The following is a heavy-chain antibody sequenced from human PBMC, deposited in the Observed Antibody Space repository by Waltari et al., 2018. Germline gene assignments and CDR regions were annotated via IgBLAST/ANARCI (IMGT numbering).Heavy chain of an antibody. Sequence: QITLKESGPTLVKPTQTLTLTCTFSGFSLITDGVGVGWLRQPPGKALEWLALIYCDDVKRYSSSLKDRITITKDTSKNQVVLTMSDMDPVDTARYYCAHRGTTKHYDFWRGYYWTYWFDPWGQGILVTVSS. J-gene: IGHJ5*02. V-gene: IGHV2-5*02. CDR2: IYCDDVK. CDR3: AHRGTTKHYDFWRGYYWTYWFDP. CDR1: GFSLITDGVG. D-gene: IGHD3-3*01.